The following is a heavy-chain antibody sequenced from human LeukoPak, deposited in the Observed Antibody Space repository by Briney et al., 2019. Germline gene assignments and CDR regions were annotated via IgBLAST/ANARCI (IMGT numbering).Heavy chain of an antibody. D-gene: IGHD3-10*01. Sequence: GGSLRLSCADSGCTFSSYGMTWVRQAPGKGLEWVSGITGSGDYTSYADSVKGRFTISRDNSKNTLYLQMNSLRAEDTAVYYCAKTYGSGSRYYFDYWGQGTLVTVSS. V-gene: IGHV3-23*01. CDR2: ITGSGDYT. J-gene: IGHJ4*02. CDR3: AKTYGSGSRYYFDY. CDR1: GCTFSSYG.